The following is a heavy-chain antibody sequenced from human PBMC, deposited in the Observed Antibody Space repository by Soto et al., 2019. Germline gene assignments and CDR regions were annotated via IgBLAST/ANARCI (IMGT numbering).Heavy chain of an antibody. Sequence: SETLSLTCTVSGGSISSGDYYWSWIRQPPGKGLEWIGYIYYSGSTYYNPSLKSRVTISVDTSKNQFSLKLSSVTAADTAVYYCARDDDGRLWGMDVCGQRTTVTVSS. CDR1: GGSISSGDYY. CDR2: IYYSGST. CDR3: ARDDDGRLWGMDV. V-gene: IGHV4-30-4*01. J-gene: IGHJ6*02. D-gene: IGHD5-12*01.